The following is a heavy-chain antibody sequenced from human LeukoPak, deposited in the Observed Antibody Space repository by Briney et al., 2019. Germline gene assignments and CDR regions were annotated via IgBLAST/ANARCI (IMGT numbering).Heavy chain of an antibody. V-gene: IGHV1-46*01. CDR1: GHTFTTYY. CDR2: INPSGDGT. D-gene: IGHD1-1*01. Sequence: ASVKVSCKASGHTFTTYYVHLVRQAPGQGLEWMGVINPSGDGTNYPQRFQGRVTMTRNTSISTAYMELSSLRSEDTAVYYCARGSRTTLDLDYWGQGTLVTVSS. CDR3: ARGSRTTLDLDY. J-gene: IGHJ4*02.